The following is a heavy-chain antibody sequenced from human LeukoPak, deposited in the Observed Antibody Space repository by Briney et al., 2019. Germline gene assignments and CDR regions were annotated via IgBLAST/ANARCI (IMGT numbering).Heavy chain of an antibody. CDR3: ARPPYGSGSYSGY. J-gene: IGHJ4*02. Sequence: PGGSLRLSCAASGFTFSSYSMNWVRQAPGKGLEWVSYISSSSSTIYYADSVKGRFTISRDNAKNSLYLQMNSLRAEDTAVYYCARPPYGSGSYSGYWGQGTLVTVSS. CDR2: ISSSSSTI. V-gene: IGHV3-48*04. D-gene: IGHD3-10*01. CDR1: GFTFSSYS.